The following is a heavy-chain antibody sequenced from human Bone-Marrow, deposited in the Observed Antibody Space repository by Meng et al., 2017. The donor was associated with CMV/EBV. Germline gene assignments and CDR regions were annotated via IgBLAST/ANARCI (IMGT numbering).Heavy chain of an antibody. CDR2: INQDGSEK. D-gene: IGHD3-10*01. CDR1: GFAFSSYW. CDR3: AARAGGGMDV. V-gene: IGHV3-7*01. Sequence: GGSLRLSCAASGFAFSSYWMRWLRQVPGKGLEWVANINQDGSEKYYVDSVKGRFTISRDNAKNSLYLQMNSLRVEDTAVYYCAARAGGGMDVWGQGTTVTVSS. J-gene: IGHJ6*02.